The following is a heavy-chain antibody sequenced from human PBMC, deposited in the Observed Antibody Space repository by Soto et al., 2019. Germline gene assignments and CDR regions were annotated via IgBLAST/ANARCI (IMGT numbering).Heavy chain of an antibody. CDR1: GFTFSSYS. CDR2: ISSSSSYI. CDR3: ARELGYDFWSGYGYYFDY. V-gene: IGHV3-21*01. Sequence: GGSLRLSCAASGFTFSSYSMNWVRQAPGKGLEWVSSISSSSSYIYYADSVKGRFTISRDNAKNSLYLQMNSLRAEDTAVYYCARELGYDFWSGYGYYFDYWGQGTLVTVSS. D-gene: IGHD3-3*01. J-gene: IGHJ4*02.